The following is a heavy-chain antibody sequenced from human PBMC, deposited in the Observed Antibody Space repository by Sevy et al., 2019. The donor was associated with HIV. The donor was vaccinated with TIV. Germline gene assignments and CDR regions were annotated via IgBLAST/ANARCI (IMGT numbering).Heavy chain of an antibody. Sequence: GGSLRLSCAASGLTLSYAWMNWVRQAPGKGLEWVGHIKSENDGGTTDFATPVKGRFIISRDDSKNTLYLQMNSLKTGDTALYYCTARNFDFWGRGTLVTVSS. V-gene: IGHV3-15*07. CDR2: IKSENDGGTT. J-gene: IGHJ4*02. CDR1: GLTLSYAW. CDR3: TARNFDF.